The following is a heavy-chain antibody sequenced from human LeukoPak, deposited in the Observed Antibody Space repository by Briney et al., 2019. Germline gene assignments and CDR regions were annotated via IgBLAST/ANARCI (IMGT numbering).Heavy chain of an antibody. D-gene: IGHD6-19*01. CDR1: GLTFGSYT. J-gene: IGHJ6*02. CDR3: AKSLGQQWLGFYYYYGMDV. CDR2: ITATGSRT. V-gene: IGHV3-23*01. Sequence: PGGSLRLSCTASGLTFGSYTMSWVRQAPGKGLEWVSGITATGSRTYYADSVKGRFTISRDSSKNTLYLQMNSLRAEDTAVYYCAKSLGQQWLGFYYYYGMDVWGQGTTVTVSS.